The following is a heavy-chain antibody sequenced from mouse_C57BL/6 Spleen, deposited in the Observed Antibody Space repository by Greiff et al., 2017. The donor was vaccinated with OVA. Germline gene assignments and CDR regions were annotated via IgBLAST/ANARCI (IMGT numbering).Heavy chain of an antibody. D-gene: IGHD2-2*01. CDR2: FYPRSGNT. Sequence: VQLQQSGAELARPGASVKLSCKASGYTFTSYGISWVKQRTGQGLEWIGEFYPRSGNTYYNEKFKGKATLTADKSSSTAYMELRSLTSEDSAVYFCARSGGYDASWFAYWGQGTLVTVSA. CDR1: GYTFTSYG. V-gene: IGHV1-81*01. J-gene: IGHJ3*01. CDR3: ARSGGYDASWFAY.